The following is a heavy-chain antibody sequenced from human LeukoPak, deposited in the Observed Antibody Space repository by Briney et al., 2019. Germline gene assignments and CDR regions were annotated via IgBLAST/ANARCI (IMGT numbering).Heavy chain of an antibody. CDR2: ISGSGVNT. V-gene: IGHV3-23*01. Sequence: PGGSLRLSCAASGFIFSTYAMSWVRQAPGKGLEWVSTISGSGVNTYYADSVKGRFTISRDNSKNTLYLQMNSLRAEDTAVYYCAKAYLTDIVVVVAADYWGQGTLVTVSS. CDR1: GFIFSTYA. CDR3: AKAYLTDIVVVVAADY. J-gene: IGHJ4*02. D-gene: IGHD2-15*01.